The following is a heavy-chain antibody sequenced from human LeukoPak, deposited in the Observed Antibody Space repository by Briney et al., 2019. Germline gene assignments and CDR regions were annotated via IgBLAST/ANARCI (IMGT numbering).Heavy chain of an antibody. CDR1: GVSVSSGSYY. J-gene: IGHJ4*02. Sequence: PSETLSLTCTVSGVSVSSGSYYWSWIRQPPGKGLEWIGYIYYSGSTNYNPSLKSRVTISVDTSKNQFSLKLSSVTAADTAVYYCASTLILRGGYYYSFDYWGQGTLVTVSS. D-gene: IGHD3-22*01. V-gene: IGHV4-61*01. CDR3: ASTLILRGGYYYSFDY. CDR2: IYYSGST.